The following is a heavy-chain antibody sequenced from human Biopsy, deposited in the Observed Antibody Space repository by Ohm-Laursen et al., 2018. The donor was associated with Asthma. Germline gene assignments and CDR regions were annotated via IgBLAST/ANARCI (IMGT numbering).Heavy chain of an antibody. V-gene: IGHV1-3*04. J-gene: IGHJ3*01. Sequence: ASVYVSCKASGYNFISFAIHWGRQAPGQRLEWMGWVNTGNGDTKYSQKFQGRVTITRDTSASTAYMELRSLRSEDAATYYCARTYYDFLTGQVKDVFGVWGQGTMVTVSS. CDR3: ARTYYDFLTGQVKDVFGV. D-gene: IGHD3-9*01. CDR2: VNTGNGDT. CDR1: GYNFISFA.